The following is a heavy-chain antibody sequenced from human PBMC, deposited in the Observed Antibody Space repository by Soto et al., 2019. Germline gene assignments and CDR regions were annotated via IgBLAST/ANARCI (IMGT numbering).Heavy chain of an antibody. CDR1: GFTFSSYA. J-gene: IGHJ5*02. D-gene: IGHD3-16*01. CDR3: AKDLYYYDFSLDDS. V-gene: IGHV3-30*04. Sequence: GGSVRLSCTGSGFTFSSYAMHWVRLAPGKGLEWVAVVSYDGSIENYADSVRGRFTISRDNSKNTVFLQMNSLRVEDTAVYYCAKDLYYYDFSLDDSWGQGNLVTVSS. CDR2: VSYDGSIE.